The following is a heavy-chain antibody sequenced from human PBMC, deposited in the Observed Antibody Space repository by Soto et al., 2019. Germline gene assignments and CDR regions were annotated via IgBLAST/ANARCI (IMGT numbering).Heavy chain of an antibody. V-gene: IGHV3-30*14. D-gene: IGHD6-13*01. CDR1: GFTFNSYA. CDR2: ISYDGSNK. Sequence: QVQLVESGGGVVQPGRSLRLSCAASGFTFNSYAMHWVRQAPGKGLEWVAFISYDGSNKYYADSVKGRFTISRDNSKNTMYLQMNSLRPEDTAIYYCARPFYTNSWSTIGSWGQGTLVTVSS. CDR3: ARPFYTNSWSTIGS. J-gene: IGHJ4*02.